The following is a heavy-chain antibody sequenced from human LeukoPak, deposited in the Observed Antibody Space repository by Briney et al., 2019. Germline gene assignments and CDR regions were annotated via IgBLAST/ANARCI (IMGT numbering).Heavy chain of an antibody. Sequence: GASVKVSCKASGYTSTGYYMHWVRQAPGQGLEWMGRINPNSGGTNYAQKFQGRVTMTRDTSISTAYMELSRLRSDDTAVYYCASWVDTAMVYHDAFDIWGQGTMVTVSS. J-gene: IGHJ3*02. V-gene: IGHV1-2*06. CDR1: GYTSTGYY. CDR2: INPNSGGT. D-gene: IGHD5-18*01. CDR3: ASWVDTAMVYHDAFDI.